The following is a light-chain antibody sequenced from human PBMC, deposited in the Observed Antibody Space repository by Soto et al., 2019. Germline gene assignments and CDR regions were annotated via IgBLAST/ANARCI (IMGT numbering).Light chain of an antibody. V-gene: IGKV3-15*01. CDR2: GAS. CDR3: QQYDNWPPIT. CDR1: QSIGTK. J-gene: IGKJ5*01. Sequence: EIVMTQSPATLSVSPGERATLSCRASQSIGTKLVWYQQKPGQAPRLLIYGASTRAIGVPARFSGSGSGTEFTLTIDSLQSDDFAVYYCQQYDNWPPITFGQGTRLEIK.